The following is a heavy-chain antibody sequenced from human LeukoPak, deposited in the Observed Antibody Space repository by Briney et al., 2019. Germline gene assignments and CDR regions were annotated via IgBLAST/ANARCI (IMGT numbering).Heavy chain of an antibody. Sequence: SETLSLTCTVSGGSISSYYWSWIRQPPGKGLEWIGYIYYSGSTNYNPSLKSRVTISVDTSKNQFSLELSSVTAADTAVYYCAREEACSGGSCYYGMDVWGQGTTVTVSS. CDR1: GGSISSYY. CDR3: AREEACSGGSCYYGMDV. V-gene: IGHV4-59*01. J-gene: IGHJ6*02. D-gene: IGHD2-15*01. CDR2: IYYSGST.